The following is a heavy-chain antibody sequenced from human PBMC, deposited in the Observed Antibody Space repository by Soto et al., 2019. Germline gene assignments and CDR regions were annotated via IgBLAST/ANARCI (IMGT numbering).Heavy chain of an antibody. V-gene: IGHV3-23*01. CDR3: QFTLGYCSGGSCYTRGYFDY. J-gene: IGHJ4*02. CDR1: GFTFSSYA. Sequence: LRLSCAASGFTFSSYAMSWVRQAPGKGLEWVSAISGSGGSTYYADSVKGRFTISRDNSKNTLYLQMNSLRAEDTAVYYCQFTLGYCSGGSCYTRGYFDYWGQGTLVTVSS. D-gene: IGHD2-15*01. CDR2: ISGSGGST.